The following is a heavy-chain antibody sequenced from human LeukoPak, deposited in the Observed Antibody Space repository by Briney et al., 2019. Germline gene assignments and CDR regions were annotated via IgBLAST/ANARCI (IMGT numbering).Heavy chain of an antibody. CDR3: ARDRPSVVTASGGLD. Sequence: ASVKVSCKASGYTFTSYAMNWVRQAPGQGLEWMGWINTNTGNPTYAQGFTGRFVFSLGTSVSTAYLQISSLKAEDTAVYYCARDRPSVVTASGGLDWGQGTLVTVSS. J-gene: IGHJ4*02. CDR1: GYTFTSYA. CDR2: INTNTGNP. V-gene: IGHV7-4-1*02. D-gene: IGHD4-23*01.